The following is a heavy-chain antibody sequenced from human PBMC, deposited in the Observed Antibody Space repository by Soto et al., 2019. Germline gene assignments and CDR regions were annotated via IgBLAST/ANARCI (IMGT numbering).Heavy chain of an antibody. CDR2: ISGSGGST. CDR1: GFTFSSYA. D-gene: IGHD3-9*01. Sequence: GGSLRLSCAASGFTFSSYAMSWVRQAPGKGLEWVSAISGSGGSTYYADSVKGRFTISRDNSKNTLYLQMNSLRAEDTAVYYCARDGVRYFDWLGAPPVDVWGKGTTVTVSS. V-gene: IGHV3-23*01. CDR3: ARDGVRYFDWLGAPPVDV. J-gene: IGHJ6*04.